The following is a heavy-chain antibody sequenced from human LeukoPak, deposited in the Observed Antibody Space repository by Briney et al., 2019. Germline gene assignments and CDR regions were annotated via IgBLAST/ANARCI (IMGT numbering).Heavy chain of an antibody. CDR3: AKDVRAAGDYFDY. CDR1: GLTFSIYW. D-gene: IGHD3-10*02. Sequence: GGSLRLSCAASGLTFSIYWMTWVRQAPGKGLEWVANIKQDGSEQFFVDSVKGRFTISRDNSKNTLYLQMNSLRAEDTAVYYCAKDVRAAGDYFDYWGQGTLVTVSS. V-gene: IGHV3-7*01. J-gene: IGHJ4*02. CDR2: IKQDGSEQ.